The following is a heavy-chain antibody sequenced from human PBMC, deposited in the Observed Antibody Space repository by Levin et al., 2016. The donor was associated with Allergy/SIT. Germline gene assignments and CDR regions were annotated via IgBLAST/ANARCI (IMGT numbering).Heavy chain of an antibody. CDR1: GFTFSSYS. CDR2: ISSSSSYI. J-gene: IGHJ4*02. D-gene: IGHD4-23*01. CDR3: AKDLRWWELLGSDY. V-gene: IGHV3-21*04. Sequence: GGSLRLSCAASGFTFSSYSMNWVRQAPGKGLEWVSSISSSSSYIYYADSVKGRFTISRDNAKNSLYLQMNSLRAEDTATYYCAKDLRWWELLGSDYWGQGTLVTVSS.